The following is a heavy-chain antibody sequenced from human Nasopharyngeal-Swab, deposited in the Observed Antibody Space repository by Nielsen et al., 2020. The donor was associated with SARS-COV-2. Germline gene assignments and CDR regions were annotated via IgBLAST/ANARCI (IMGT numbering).Heavy chain of an antibody. Sequence: WIRQPPGKGLEWIGEINHSGSTNYNPSLKSRVTISVDTSKNQFSLKLSSVTAADTAVHYCARGHCSSTSCYPRPFDYWGQGTLVTVSS. V-gene: IGHV4-34*01. D-gene: IGHD2-2*01. J-gene: IGHJ4*02. CDR2: INHSGST. CDR3: ARGHCSSTSCYPRPFDY.